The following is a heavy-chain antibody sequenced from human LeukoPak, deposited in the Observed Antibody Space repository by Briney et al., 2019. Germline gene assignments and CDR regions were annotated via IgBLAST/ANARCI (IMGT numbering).Heavy chain of an antibody. CDR2: IKQDGSEK. V-gene: IGHV3-7*01. CDR3: ARSGSYPLYAFDI. D-gene: IGHD1-26*01. J-gene: IGHJ3*02. CDR1: GFTLISYW. Sequence: GGSLRLSCAASGFTLISYWMTWVRQAPGKGLEWVANIKQDGSEKYYVDSVKGRFTISRDNAKNSLYLQMNSLRDEDTAVYYCARSGSYPLYAFDIWGQGTMVTVSS.